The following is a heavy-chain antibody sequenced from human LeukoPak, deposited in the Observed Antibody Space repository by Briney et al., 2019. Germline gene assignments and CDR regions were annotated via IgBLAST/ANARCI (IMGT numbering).Heavy chain of an antibody. Sequence: GESLKISCKGSGYSFTTYWITWVRQMPGKGLEWMGRIDPSDSYTNYSPSFQGHVTISADKSISTAYLQWSSLEASDTAMYYCARHRARSFQSGMDVWGQGTTVTVSS. CDR3: ARHRARSFQSGMDV. V-gene: IGHV5-10-1*01. CDR1: GYSFTTYW. D-gene: IGHD5-24*01. CDR2: IDPSDSYT. J-gene: IGHJ6*02.